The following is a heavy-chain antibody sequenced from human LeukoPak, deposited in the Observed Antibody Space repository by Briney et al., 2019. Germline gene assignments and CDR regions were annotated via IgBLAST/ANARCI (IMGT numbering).Heavy chain of an antibody. J-gene: IGHJ4*02. CDR2: ISNGGSAI. V-gene: IGHV3-48*03. Sequence: PGRSLRLSCAASGFTFSSYEMNWVRQAPGKGLEWVSYISNGGSAIFYADSVKGRFTISRDNAKHSLYLQMNSLGAEDTAVYYCARAHTGYDYWGQGTLVTVSS. CDR1: GFTFSSYE. CDR3: ARAHTGYDY. D-gene: IGHD5-12*01.